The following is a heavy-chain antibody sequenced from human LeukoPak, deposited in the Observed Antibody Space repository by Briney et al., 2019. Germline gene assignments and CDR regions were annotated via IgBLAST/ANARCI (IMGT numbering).Heavy chain of an antibody. J-gene: IGHJ4*02. Sequence: PGGSLRLSRAASGFTVSSNYMSWVRQAPGKGLEWVSVIYSGGSTYYADSVKGRFTISRDNSKNTLYLQMNSLRAEDTAVYYCASLVDLDYWGQGTLVTVSS. CDR3: ASLVDLDY. CDR2: IYSGGST. CDR1: GFTVSSNY. D-gene: IGHD5-12*01. V-gene: IGHV3-53*01.